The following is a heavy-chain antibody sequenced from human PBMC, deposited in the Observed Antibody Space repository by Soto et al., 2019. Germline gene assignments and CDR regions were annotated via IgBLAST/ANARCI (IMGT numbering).Heavy chain of an antibody. CDR1: GFRFDDYN. Sequence: GGSLRISCAASGFRFDDYNIHWVRQAPGKGLEWVSLITWNGGNTYYADSVKGRFTISRDGTTESVSLQMTSLKREDTGLYYCARETLSFGSALDVWGQGTMVTVS. CDR3: ARETLSFGSALDV. J-gene: IGHJ6*02. V-gene: IGHV3-43*01. D-gene: IGHD3-3*01. CDR2: ITWNGGNT.